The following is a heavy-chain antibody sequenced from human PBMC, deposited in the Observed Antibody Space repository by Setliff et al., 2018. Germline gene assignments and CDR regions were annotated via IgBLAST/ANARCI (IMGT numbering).Heavy chain of an antibody. D-gene: IGHD3-9*01. Sequence: ASVKVSCKTSGYTFTDYYIHWVRQAPGEGLEWMGWLNPKNNDTSYAQKFLGRVTMTRDTSISAAYMELITLRSDDTALYYCARDPLPKHYDVVTGYYSAPNYYYMDIWGKGTTVTVSS. CDR2: LNPKNNDT. CDR1: GYTFTDYY. CDR3: ARDPLPKHYDVVTGYYSAPNYYYMDI. V-gene: IGHV1-2*02. J-gene: IGHJ6*03.